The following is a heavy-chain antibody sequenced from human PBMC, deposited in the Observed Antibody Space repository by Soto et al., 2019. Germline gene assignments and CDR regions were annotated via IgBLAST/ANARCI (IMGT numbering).Heavy chain of an antibody. V-gene: IGHV4-59*01. D-gene: IGHD2-2*01. J-gene: IGHJ6*03. CDR2: IYYSGST. Sequence: PSETLSLTCTVSGGSISSYYWSWIRQPPGKGLEWIGYIYYSGSTNYNPSLKSRVTISVDTSKNQFSLKLSSVTAADTAVYYCARVKNCSSTSCYRDYYYYMDVWGKGTTVTVSS. CDR3: ARVKNCSSTSCYRDYYYYMDV. CDR1: GGSISSYY.